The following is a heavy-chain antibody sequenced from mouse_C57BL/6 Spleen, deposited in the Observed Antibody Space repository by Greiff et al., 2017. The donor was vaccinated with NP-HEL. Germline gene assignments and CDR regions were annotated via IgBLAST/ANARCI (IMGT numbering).Heavy chain of an antibody. D-gene: IGHD2-1*01. CDR1: GFNIKDDY. V-gene: IGHV14-4*01. CDR2: IDPENGDT. CDR3: TTSYGNFRYFDV. J-gene: IGHJ1*03. Sequence: EVKLQESGAELVRPGASVKLSCTASGFNIKDDYMHWVKQRPEQGLEWIGWIDPENGDTEYASKFQGKATITADTSSNTAYLQLSSLTSEDTAVYYCTTSYGNFRYFDVWGTGTTVTVSS.